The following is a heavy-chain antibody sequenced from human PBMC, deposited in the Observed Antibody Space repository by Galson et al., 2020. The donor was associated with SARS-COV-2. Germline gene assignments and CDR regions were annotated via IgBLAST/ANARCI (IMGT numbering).Heavy chain of an antibody. CDR2: INTNTGNP. V-gene: IGHV7-4-1*02. Sequence: ASVKVSCKASGYTFTSYAMNWVRQAPGQGLEWMGWINTNTGNPTYAQGFTGRFVFSLDTSVSTAYLQISSLKAEDTAVYYCARANVVVAATDYYYYGMDVCGQVTTVTVSS. CDR1: GYTFTSYA. CDR3: ARANVVVAATDYYYYGMDV. D-gene: IGHD2-15*01. J-gene: IGHJ6*02.